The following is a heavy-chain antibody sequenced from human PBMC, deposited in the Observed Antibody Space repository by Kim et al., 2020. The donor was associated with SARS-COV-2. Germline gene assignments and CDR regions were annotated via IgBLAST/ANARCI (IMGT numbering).Heavy chain of an antibody. CDR2: IKQDGSEK. CDR3: ARGRAHDS. J-gene: IGHJ4*02. V-gene: IGHV3-7*03. Sequence: GGSLRLSCAASGFTFSNFWMTWVRQAPGKGLEWVANIKQDGSEKYYVDSVKGRFTISRDNAKNSLYLQMNSLRAEDTAGYYCARGRAHDSWGQGTLVTVS. CDR1: GFTFSNFW.